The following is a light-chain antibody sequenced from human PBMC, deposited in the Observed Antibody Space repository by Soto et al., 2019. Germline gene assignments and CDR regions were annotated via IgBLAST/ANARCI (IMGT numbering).Light chain of an antibody. Sequence: EIVMTQSPATLSVSPGERATLSCRASQSVSSNLAWYQQKPGQAPRLLIYGASTRATGIPARFSGSGSGIEFTLTISSLQSEDFAVYYCQQYNNWPLFTFGPGTKVDIK. CDR1: QSVSSN. V-gene: IGKV3-15*01. CDR3: QQYNNWPLFT. CDR2: GAS. J-gene: IGKJ3*01.